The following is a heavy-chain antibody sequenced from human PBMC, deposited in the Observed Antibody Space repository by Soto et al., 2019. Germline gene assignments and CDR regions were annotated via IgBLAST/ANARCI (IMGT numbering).Heavy chain of an antibody. V-gene: IGHV4-59*01. CDR2: IYYSGST. D-gene: IGHD2-15*01. CDR1: GGSISSYD. Sequence: PSETLSLTCTVSGGSISSYDWSWIRQPPGKGLEWIGYIYYSGSTNYNPSLKGRVTISVDTSKNQFSLKLTSVTAADTAVYYCARVGYCSGGSCHGYFQHWGQGTLVTVSS. CDR3: ARVGYCSGGSCHGYFQH. J-gene: IGHJ1*01.